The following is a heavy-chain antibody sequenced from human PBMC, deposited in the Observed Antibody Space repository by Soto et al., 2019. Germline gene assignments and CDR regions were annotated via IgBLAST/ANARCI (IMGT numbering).Heavy chain of an antibody. D-gene: IGHD3-10*01. CDR3: ARMVRSSYYYYYYGMDV. J-gene: IGHJ6*02. V-gene: IGHV4-59*01. Sequence: PSETLSLTCTVSGGSISSYYWSWIRQPPGKGLEWIGYIYYSGSTNYNPPLKSRVTISVDTSKNQFSLKLSFVTAADTAVYYCARMVRSSYYYYYYGMDVWGQGTTVT. CDR2: IYYSGST. CDR1: GGSISSYY.